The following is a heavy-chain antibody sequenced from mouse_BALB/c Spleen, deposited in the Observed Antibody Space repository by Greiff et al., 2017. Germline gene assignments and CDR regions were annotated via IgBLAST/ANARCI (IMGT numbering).Heavy chain of an antibody. CDR1: GYTFTSYY. V-gene: IGHV1S56*01. CDR2: IYPGNVNT. J-gene: IGHJ4*01. CDR3: ARGDYDYAMDY. Sequence: QVQLQQSGPELVKTGASVRISCKASGYTFTSYYIHWVKQRPGQGLEWIGWIYPGNVNTKYNEKFKGKATLTADKSSSTAYMQLSSLTSEDSAVYFCARGDYDYAMDYWGQGTSVTVSS. D-gene: IGHD2-4*01.